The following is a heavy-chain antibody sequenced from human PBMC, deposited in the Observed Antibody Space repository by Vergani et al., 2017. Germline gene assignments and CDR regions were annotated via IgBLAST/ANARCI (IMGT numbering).Heavy chain of an antibody. CDR1: GGSISSYY. D-gene: IGHD1-1*01. Sequence: QVQLQESGPGLVKPSETLSLTCTVSGGSISSYYWGWIRQAPGRGLEWIGYVYYTGSTNYDPSLKSRVTISLDTSKKKFSLRLNSVTAADTAVYYCARDIYGQNWFDYWGQGTLVTVSS. V-gene: IGHV4-59*01. CDR3: ARDIYGQNWFDY. J-gene: IGHJ4*02. CDR2: VYYTGST.